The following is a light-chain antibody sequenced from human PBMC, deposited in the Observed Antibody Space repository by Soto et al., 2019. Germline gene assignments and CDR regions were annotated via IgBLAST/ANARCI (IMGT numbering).Light chain of an antibody. CDR3: ATWDSNTRV. J-gene: IGLJ3*02. V-gene: IGLV4-60*02. CDR1: SGHSSYI. CDR2: LEGSGSY. Sequence: QLVLTQSSSASASLGSSVKLTCTLSSGHSSYIIAWHQQQPGKAPRYLMKLEGSGSYNKGSGVPDRFSGSSSGADRYLTISILHFEDEADYYCATWDSNTRVFGGGTKLTVL.